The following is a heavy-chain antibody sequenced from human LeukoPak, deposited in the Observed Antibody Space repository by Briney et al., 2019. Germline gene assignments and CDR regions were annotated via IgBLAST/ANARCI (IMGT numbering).Heavy chain of an antibody. Sequence: PGGSLRLSCAASGFTFSNYWMSSVPQAPGKGLEWVADIKQDGTQKYYVDSVEGRFTISRDNAKNSLYLQMNSLRVEDTAVYYCARDCGSDCSQAFDIWGQGTMVTVSS. CDR3: ARDCGSDCSQAFDI. CDR1: GFTFSNYW. J-gene: IGHJ3*02. CDR2: IKQDGTQK. V-gene: IGHV3-7*05. D-gene: IGHD2-21*02.